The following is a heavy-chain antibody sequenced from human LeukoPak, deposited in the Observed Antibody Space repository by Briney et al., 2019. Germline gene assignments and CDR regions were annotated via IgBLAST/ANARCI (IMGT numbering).Heavy chain of an antibody. D-gene: IGHD3-10*01. CDR2: INHSGST. J-gene: IGHJ4*02. CDR1: GGSFSGYY. Sequence: PSETLSLTCAVYGGSFSGYYWSWIRQPPGKGLEWIGEINHSGSTNYNQSLKSRVTISVDTSKNQFSLKLSSVTAADTAVYYCARFQFYGSGSSFDYWGQGTLVTVSS. CDR3: ARFQFYGSGSSFDY. V-gene: IGHV4-34*01.